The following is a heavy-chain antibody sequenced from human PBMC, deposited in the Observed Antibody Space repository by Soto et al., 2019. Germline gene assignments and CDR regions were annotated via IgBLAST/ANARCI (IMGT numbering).Heavy chain of an antibody. Sequence: GGSLRLSCAASGFTFSSYGMHWVRQAPGKGLEWVAVISYDGSNKYYADSVKGRFTISRDNSKNTLYLQMNSLRAEDTAVYYCAKAIAAAGTYYGMDVWGQGTTVTVSS. CDR3: AKAIAAAGTYYGMDV. CDR2: ISYDGSNK. CDR1: GFTFSSYG. J-gene: IGHJ6*02. D-gene: IGHD6-13*01. V-gene: IGHV3-30*18.